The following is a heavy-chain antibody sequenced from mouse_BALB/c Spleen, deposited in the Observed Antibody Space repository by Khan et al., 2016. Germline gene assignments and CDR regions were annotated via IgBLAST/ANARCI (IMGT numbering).Heavy chain of an antibody. D-gene: IGHD2-2*01. CDR2: IYPGDGDT. CDR1: GYTFTNYW. CDR3: ARLNGYDGDY. V-gene: IGHV1-87*01. Sequence: VQLQESGAELARPGASVKLSCKASGYTFTNYWMQWVKQRPGQGLEWIGAIYPGDGDTRYTQKFKGKATLTADESSSTAYMHLSSLASEDSAVYYCARLNGYDGDYWGQGTTLTVSS. J-gene: IGHJ2*01.